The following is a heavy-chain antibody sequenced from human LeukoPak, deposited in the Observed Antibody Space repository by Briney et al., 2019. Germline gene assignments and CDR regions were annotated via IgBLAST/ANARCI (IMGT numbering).Heavy chain of an antibody. CDR2: IYTSGST. J-gene: IGHJ3*02. Sequence: PSETLSLTCAVYGGSFSGYYWSGIRQPAEKGLEWIGRIYTSGSTNYNPSLKSRVTISVDTSKNQFSLKLTSVTAADTAVYYCARGPYNYDGSGAFDIWGQGTMVTVSS. V-gene: IGHV4-59*10. D-gene: IGHD3-22*01. CDR1: GGSFSGYY. CDR3: ARGPYNYDGSGAFDI.